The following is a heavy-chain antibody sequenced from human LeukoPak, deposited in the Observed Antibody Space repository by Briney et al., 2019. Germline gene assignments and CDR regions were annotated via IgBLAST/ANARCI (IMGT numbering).Heavy chain of an antibody. CDR3: ARGLRTLVWYFDL. CDR1: GYSISSGYY. V-gene: IGHV4-38-2*02. Sequence: SETLSLTCTVSGYSISSGYYWGWIRQPPGKGLEWIGSIYHSGSTYYNPSFKSRVTISVDTSKNQFSLKLSSVTAADTAVYYCARGLRTLVWYFDLWGRGTLVTVSS. CDR2: IYHSGST. D-gene: IGHD5/OR15-5a*01. J-gene: IGHJ2*01.